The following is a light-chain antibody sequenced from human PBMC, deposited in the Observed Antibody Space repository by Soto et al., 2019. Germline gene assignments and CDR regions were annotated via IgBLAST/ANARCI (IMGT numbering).Light chain of an antibody. CDR3: MQPLQSWA. V-gene: IGKV2-28*01. CDR2: LGS. Sequence: EIVMTQSPLTLPVTPGEPASISCRSSQSLLYNNTYNYLDWYLQKPGQSPQLLIYLGSNRGSGVPDRFSGSGAGTDFTLKISRVEAEDVGVYYCMQPLQSWAFGQGTKVDIK. CDR1: QSLLYNNTYNY. J-gene: IGKJ1*01.